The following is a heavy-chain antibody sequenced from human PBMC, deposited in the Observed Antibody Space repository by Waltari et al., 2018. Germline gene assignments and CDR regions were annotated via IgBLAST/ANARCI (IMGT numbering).Heavy chain of an antibody. J-gene: IGHJ4*02. V-gene: IGHV3-21*01. CDR1: GFTFSSYS. CDR2: ISSSSSYI. D-gene: IGHD3-22*01. CDR3: ARDSSSGYYSPPGY. Sequence: EVQLVESGGGLVKPGGSLRLSCAASGFTFSSYSMNWVRTAPGKGLEWVASISSSSSYIYYADSVKGRFTISRDNAKNSLYLQMNSLRAEDTAVYYCARDSSSGYYSPPGYWGQGTLVTVSS.